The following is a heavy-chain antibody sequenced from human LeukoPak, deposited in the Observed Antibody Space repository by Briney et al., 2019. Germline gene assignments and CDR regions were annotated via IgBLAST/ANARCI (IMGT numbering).Heavy chain of an antibody. Sequence: PGRSPRLSCAASGFAFDDYAMHCGRQIPGKGQGWVSGISWNSGSIGYADSVKGRFTISRDNAKNSLYLQMNSLRAEDTALYYCAKDLGSGWYYGMDVWGQGTTVTVSS. CDR1: GFAFDDYA. CDR2: ISWNSGSI. V-gene: IGHV3-9*01. CDR3: AKDLGSGWYYGMDV. D-gene: IGHD6-19*01. J-gene: IGHJ6*02.